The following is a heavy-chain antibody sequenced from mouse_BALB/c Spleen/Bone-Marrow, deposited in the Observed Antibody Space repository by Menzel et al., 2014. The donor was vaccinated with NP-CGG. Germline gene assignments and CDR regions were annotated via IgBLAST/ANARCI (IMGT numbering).Heavy chain of an antibody. CDR2: IAPGSGST. CDR3: ARRYFDV. V-gene: IGHV1S41*01. Sequence: DLVKPGASVKLSCKASGYTFTSYWINWIKQRPGQGLEWIGRIAPGSGSTYYNEMFKGKATLTVDTSPSTAYIQLSSLSSEDSAVYFCARRYFDVWGAGTTVTVSS. CDR1: GYTFTSYW. J-gene: IGHJ1*01.